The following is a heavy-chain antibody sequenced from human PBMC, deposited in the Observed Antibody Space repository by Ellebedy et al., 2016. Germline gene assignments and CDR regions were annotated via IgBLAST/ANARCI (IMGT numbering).Heavy chain of an antibody. CDR2: ISSDGRHT. CDR3: ARYQYDNGWSDY. CDR1: GFTFSYYA. D-gene: IGHD6-19*01. J-gene: IGHJ4*02. Sequence: GESLKISCAASGFTFSYYAMHWVRQAPGKGLESVTAISSDGRHTYYADSVKGRFTVSRDNSQNILYLQMGSLTTEDMALYYCARYQYDNGWSDYWGQGTLVTVSS. V-gene: IGHV3-64*02.